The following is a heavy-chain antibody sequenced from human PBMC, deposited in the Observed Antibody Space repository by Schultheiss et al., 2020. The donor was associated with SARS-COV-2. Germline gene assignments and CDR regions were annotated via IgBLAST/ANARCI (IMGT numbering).Heavy chain of an antibody. V-gene: IGHV3-30-3*01. CDR1: GFTFSNYA. CDR3: VRDDGNDLDAFDL. Sequence: GGSLRLSCAASGFTFSNYAMNWVRQAPGKGLEWVALISYDGGNKYYADSVKGRFTISRDNSKNTLYLQMNGLRAEDTAVYYCVRDDGNDLDAFDLWGQGTVVTVSS. CDR2: ISYDGGNK. J-gene: IGHJ3*01. D-gene: IGHD4-23*01.